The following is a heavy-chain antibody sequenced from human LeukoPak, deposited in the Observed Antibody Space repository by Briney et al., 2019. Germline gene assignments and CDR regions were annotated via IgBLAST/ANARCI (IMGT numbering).Heavy chain of an antibody. D-gene: IGHD3-10*01. CDR1: GFTFSSYG. V-gene: IGHV3-23*01. CDR3: AKRGYYGSGSYYDHY. Sequence: PGGSLRLPCAASGFTFSSYGMSWVRQAPGKGLEWVSAISGSGGSTYYADSVKGRFTISRDNSKNTLYLQMNSLRAEDTAVYYCAKRGYYGSGSYYDHYWGQGTLVTVSS. CDR2: ISGSGGST. J-gene: IGHJ4*02.